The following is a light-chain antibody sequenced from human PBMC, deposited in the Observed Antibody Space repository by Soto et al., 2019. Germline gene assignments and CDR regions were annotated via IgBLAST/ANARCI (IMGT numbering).Light chain of an antibody. V-gene: IGLV3-1*01. Sequence: ELTQPPSVSVSPGQTASITCSGDKLGDKYACWYQQKPGQSPVLVIYQDSKRPSGIPERFSGSNSGNTATLTISGTQAMDEADYYCQAWDSSTLYVFGTGTKVTVL. J-gene: IGLJ1*01. CDR2: QDS. CDR1: KLGDKY. CDR3: QAWDSSTLYV.